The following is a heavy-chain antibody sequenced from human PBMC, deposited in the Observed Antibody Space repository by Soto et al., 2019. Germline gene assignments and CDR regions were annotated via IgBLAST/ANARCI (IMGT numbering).Heavy chain of an antibody. D-gene: IGHD5-12*01. Sequence: QVQLVESGGGVVQPGRSLRLSCSASGFTFRSYAIHWVRQAPGRGLEWVAVISYDGSNKYYADSVKGRFTISRDNSKNTLYLQMNSLRAEDTAVYYCARDGVKDGHNYDYFDYWGQGTLVTVSS. CDR1: GFTFRSYA. V-gene: IGHV3-30-3*01. CDR2: ISYDGSNK. CDR3: ARDGVKDGHNYDYFDY. J-gene: IGHJ4*02.